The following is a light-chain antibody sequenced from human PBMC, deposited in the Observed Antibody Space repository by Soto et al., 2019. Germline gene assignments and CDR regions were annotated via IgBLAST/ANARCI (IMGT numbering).Light chain of an antibody. J-gene: IGLJ1*01. CDR1: SGDIGRYNR. Sequence: SALTHPASVSGSPGQSITISRTGTSGDIGRYNRVSLYQQHTRKAPKLIIYEATNRPSGDSNRFSGSKSGNTGSLTISGLQAEDVAEFYFRSYTNINTTACVFGTGTKVNV. CDR3: RSYTNINTTACV. V-gene: IGLV2-14*01. CDR2: EAT.